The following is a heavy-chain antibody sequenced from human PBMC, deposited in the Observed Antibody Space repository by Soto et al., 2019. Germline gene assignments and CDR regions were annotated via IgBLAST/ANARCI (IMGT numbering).Heavy chain of an antibody. CDR2: INTYNGNT. J-gene: IGHJ5*02. D-gene: IGHD3-10*01. CDR3: ARGVGSGTYYNQYNWFDP. Sequence: ASVKVSCKASGYTFTNYGISRVRQAPGQGLEWMGWINTYNGNTNHAQKLQGRVTMTTDTSTSTAYMELRSLRSDDTAVYYCARGVGSGTYYNQYNWFDPWGQGTLVTAPQ. V-gene: IGHV1-18*01. CDR1: GYTFTNYG.